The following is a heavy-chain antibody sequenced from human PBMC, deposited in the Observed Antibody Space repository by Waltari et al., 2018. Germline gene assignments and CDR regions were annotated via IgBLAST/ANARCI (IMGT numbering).Heavy chain of an antibody. D-gene: IGHD6-13*01. CDR3: ASRGYSSSWYYFDY. CDR2: IWYDGSNK. J-gene: IGHJ4*02. Sequence: QVQLVESGGGVVQPGRSLRLSCAASGFTFSSYGMHWVRPAPGNGLEWVAVIWYDGSNKYYADSVKGRFTISRDNSKNTLYLQMNSLRAEDTAVYYCASRGYSSSWYYFDYWGQGTLVTVSS. CDR1: GFTFSSYG. V-gene: IGHV3-33*01.